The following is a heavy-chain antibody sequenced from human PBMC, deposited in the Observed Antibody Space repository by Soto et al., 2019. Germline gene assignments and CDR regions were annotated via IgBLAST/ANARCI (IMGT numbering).Heavy chain of an antibody. CDR3: ARDANRYSYGYHYGMDV. CDR2: IYYSGST. D-gene: IGHD5-18*01. Sequence: SETLSLTCTVSGGSISSSSYYWGWIRQPPGKGLEWIGSIYYSGSTYYNPSLKSRVTISVDTSKNQFSLKLSSVTAADTAVYYCARDANRYSYGYHYGMDVWGQGTTVTVSS. CDR1: GGSISSSSYY. J-gene: IGHJ6*02. V-gene: IGHV4-39*02.